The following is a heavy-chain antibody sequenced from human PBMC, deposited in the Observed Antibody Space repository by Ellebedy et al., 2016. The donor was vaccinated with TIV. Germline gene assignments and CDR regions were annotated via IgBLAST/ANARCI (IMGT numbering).Heavy chain of an antibody. Sequence: GGSLRLXCAASGFTFSSYSMNWVRQAPGKGLEWVSSISSSSSYIYYADSVKGRFTISRDNAKNSLYLQMNSLKTEDTAVYYCARTSGTYCPHFDSWGQGTLVTVSS. D-gene: IGHD3-10*01. J-gene: IGHJ4*02. CDR3: ARTSGTYCPHFDS. CDR2: ISSSSSYI. CDR1: GFTFSSYS. V-gene: IGHV3-21*04.